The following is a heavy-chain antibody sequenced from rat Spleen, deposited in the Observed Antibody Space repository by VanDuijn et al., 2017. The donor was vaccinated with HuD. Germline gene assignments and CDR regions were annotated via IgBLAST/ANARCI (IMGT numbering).Heavy chain of an antibody. D-gene: IGHD4-3*01. CDR2: ISSGGGT. Sequence: EVQLVESGGGLVQPGRSTKLSCAASGFTFSNFYLAWVRQAPTKGLEWVASISSGGGTYYRDSVKGRFTVSRDNAKITLYLQMDSLRSEDTATYYCVRRQFGGGYVMDAWGQGASVTVSS. J-gene: IGHJ4*01. CDR1: GFTFSNFY. V-gene: IGHV5-25*01. CDR3: VRRQFGGGYVMDA.